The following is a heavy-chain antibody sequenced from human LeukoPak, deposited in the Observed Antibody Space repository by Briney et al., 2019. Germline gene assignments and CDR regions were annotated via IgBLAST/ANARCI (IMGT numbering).Heavy chain of an antibody. CDR3: AKGTEAYCSGAICYPLDY. V-gene: IGHV3-23*01. CDR2: ITGNGANT. J-gene: IGHJ4*02. D-gene: IGHD2-15*01. CDR1: GFTFSSYA. Sequence: GGSLRLSCAASGFTFSSYAMSWVRQAPGKRMEWVSVITGNGANTYYADSVKGRFTISRDNSKNTVYLQMNSPRAEDTAVYYCAKGTEAYCSGAICYPLDYWGQGTLVTVSS.